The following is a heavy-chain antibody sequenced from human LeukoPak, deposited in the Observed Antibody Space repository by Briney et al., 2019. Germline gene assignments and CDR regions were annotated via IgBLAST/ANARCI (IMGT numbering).Heavy chain of an antibody. CDR3: AREYYYYDSSGYPHMEAFDI. Sequence: SETLSLTCTVSGGSISSYYWSWIRQPPGKGLEWIWYIYYSGITNYNPSLKSRFTISVDTSKNQFSLKLSSVTAADTAVYYCAREYYYYDSSGYPHMEAFDIWGQGTMITVSS. V-gene: IGHV4-59*01. CDR2: IYYSGIT. D-gene: IGHD3-22*01. CDR1: GGSISSYY. J-gene: IGHJ3*02.